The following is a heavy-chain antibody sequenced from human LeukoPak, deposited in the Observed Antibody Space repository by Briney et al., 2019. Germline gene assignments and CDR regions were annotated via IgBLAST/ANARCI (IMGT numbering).Heavy chain of an antibody. Sequence: PGGSLRLSCVASGFTFDDYAMHWVRQAPGKGVEGVSLITWEGFKTYYSDSVKGRFTISRDKSKKSLYMQMNSLRPEDTALYYCVKDNGGYRYGTYHFDSWGQGTLVTVSS. J-gene: IGHJ4*02. CDR2: ITWEGFKT. D-gene: IGHD5-18*01. CDR3: VKDNGGYRYGTYHFDS. CDR1: GFTFDDYA. V-gene: IGHV3-43D*04.